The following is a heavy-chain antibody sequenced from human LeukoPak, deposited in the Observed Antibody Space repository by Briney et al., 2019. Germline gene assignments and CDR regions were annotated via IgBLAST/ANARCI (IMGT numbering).Heavy chain of an antibody. J-gene: IGHJ6*03. CDR1: GFTLSSYS. D-gene: IGHD5-18*01. CDR3: ARDSGYSYGYSYYYYMDV. CDR2: ISSSSSTI. Sequence: PGGSLRLSCAASGFTLSSYSMNWVRQAPGKGLEWVSYISSSSSTIYYADSVKGRFTISRDNAKNSLYPQMNSLRAEDTAVYYCARDSGYSYGYSYYYYMDVWGKGTTVTVSS. V-gene: IGHV3-48*01.